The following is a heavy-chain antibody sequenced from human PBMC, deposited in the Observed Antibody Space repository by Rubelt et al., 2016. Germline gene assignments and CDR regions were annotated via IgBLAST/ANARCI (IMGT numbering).Heavy chain of an antibody. J-gene: IGHJ4*02. V-gene: IGHV3-23*03. CDR3: ARGPTSGTRFADLDLDY. CDR1: GFTFSSYG. CDR2: IKRDGTRT. Sequence: EVQLVESGGGLLQPGGSLRLSCAASGFTFSSYGMSWVRQSPGKGLEWVSGIKRDGTRTYYTDSVKGRFTISRDNAKNTLYLQINSLRADDTDVYYCARGPTSGTRFADLDLDYGGQGTLVTVSS. D-gene: IGHD3-10*01.